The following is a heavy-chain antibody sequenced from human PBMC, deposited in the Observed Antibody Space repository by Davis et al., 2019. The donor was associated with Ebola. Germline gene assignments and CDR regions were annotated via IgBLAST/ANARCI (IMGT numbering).Heavy chain of an antibody. CDR1: GFTFSDYY. D-gene: IGHD1-26*01. CDR3: ARDSGSYGVDY. J-gene: IGHJ4*02. CDR2: IYSGGST. Sequence: PGGSLRLSCAASGFTFSDYYMSWIRQAPGKGLEWVSVIYSGGSTYYADSVKGRFTISRDNSKNTLYLQMNSLRAEDTAVYYCARDSGSYGVDYWGQGTLVTVSS. V-gene: IGHV3-53*01.